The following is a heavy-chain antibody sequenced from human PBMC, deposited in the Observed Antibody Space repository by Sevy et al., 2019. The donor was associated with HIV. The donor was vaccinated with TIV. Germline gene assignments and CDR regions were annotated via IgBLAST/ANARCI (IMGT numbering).Heavy chain of an antibody. J-gene: IGHJ4*02. Sequence: GGSLRLSCAGSGLSFGTYSMHWIRQAPGKGLEWVAFIWYDGTKQYYADSVKGRVTISRDNSKNTMYLHMNALRAEDTAVYYCARGPDTEISLENVLRSFEWVFRGKSFDYWGQRTLVTVSS. V-gene: IGHV3-30*02. CDR1: GLSFGTYS. D-gene: IGHD3-3*01. CDR3: ARGPDTEISLENVLRSFEWVFRGKSFDY. CDR2: IWYDGTKQ.